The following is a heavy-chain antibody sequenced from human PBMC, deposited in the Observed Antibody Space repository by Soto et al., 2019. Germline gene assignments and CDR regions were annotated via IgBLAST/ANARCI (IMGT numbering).Heavy chain of an antibody. CDR3: ARVMTTFGVVSKGPDH. D-gene: IGHD3-3*01. Sequence: ASVKVSCKASGYPFTTYGITWVRQAPGQGLEWMGWVSTYNGNTNYAQSLQGRVTMTRETSSTTAYMELRSLRSDDTAVYYCARVMTTFGVVSKGPDHWGQGTLVTVSS. J-gene: IGHJ4*02. V-gene: IGHV1-18*04. CDR1: GYPFTTYG. CDR2: VSTYNGNT.